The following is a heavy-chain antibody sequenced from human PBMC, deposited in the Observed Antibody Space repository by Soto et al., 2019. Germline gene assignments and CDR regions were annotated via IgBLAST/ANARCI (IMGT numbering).Heavy chain of an antibody. V-gene: IGHV1-8*01. CDR2: MNPNSGNT. CDR1: GYTFTSYD. J-gene: IGHJ6*02. CDR3: ARDRGYGMDG. Sequence: ASVKVSCKASGYTFTSYDINWVRQATGQGLEWMGWMNPNSGNTGYAQKFQGRVTMTRNASISTAYMELSSVTAADTAVYYCARDRGYGMDGWGQGTTVTVSS. D-gene: IGHD3-16*01.